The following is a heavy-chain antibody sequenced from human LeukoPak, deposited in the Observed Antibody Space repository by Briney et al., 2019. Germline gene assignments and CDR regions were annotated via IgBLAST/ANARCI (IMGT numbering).Heavy chain of an antibody. D-gene: IGHD3-10*01. CDR1: GFTFSSCW. CDR3: ARSARYYYGSGSYAGAFDI. J-gene: IGHJ3*02. CDR2: IWYDGSNK. V-gene: IGHV3-33*08. Sequence: GGSLRLSCAASGFTFSSCWMTWVRQAPGKGLEWVAVIWYDGSNKYYADSVKGRFTISRDNSKNTLYLQMNSLRAEDTAVYYCARSARYYYGSGSYAGAFDIWGQGTMVTVSS.